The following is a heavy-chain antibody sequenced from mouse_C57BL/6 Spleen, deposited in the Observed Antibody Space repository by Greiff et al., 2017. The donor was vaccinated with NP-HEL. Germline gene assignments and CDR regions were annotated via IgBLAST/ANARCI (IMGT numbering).Heavy chain of an antibody. CDR3: ARMGDYYGSSWFAY. D-gene: IGHD1-1*01. V-gene: IGHV5-4*01. Sequence: EVHLVESGGGLVKPGGSLKLSCAASGFTFSSYAMSWVRQTPEKRLEWVATISDGGSYTYYPDNVKGRFTISRDNAKNNLYLQMSHLKSEDTAMYYCARMGDYYGSSWFAYWGQGTLVTVSA. CDR2: ISDGGSYT. CDR1: GFTFSSYA. J-gene: IGHJ3*01.